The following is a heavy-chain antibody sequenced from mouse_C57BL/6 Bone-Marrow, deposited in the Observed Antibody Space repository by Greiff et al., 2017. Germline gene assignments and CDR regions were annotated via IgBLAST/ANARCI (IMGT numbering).Heavy chain of an antibody. CDR1: GYTFTSYW. CDR2: IYPGSGST. D-gene: IGHD2-1*01. V-gene: IGHV1-55*01. CDR3: ARWDGNYVGDY. Sequence: QVQLQQPGAELVKPGASVKMSCKASGYTFTSYWITWVKQRPGQGLEWIGDIYPGSGSTNYNEKFKSKATLTVDTSSSTAYMQLSSLTSENSAVYYCARWDGNYVGDYWGQGTTLTVSS. J-gene: IGHJ2*01.